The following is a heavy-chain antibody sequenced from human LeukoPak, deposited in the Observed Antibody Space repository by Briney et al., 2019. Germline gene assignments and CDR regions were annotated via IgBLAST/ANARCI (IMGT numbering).Heavy chain of an antibody. CDR1: GFTFSSYA. D-gene: IGHD3-22*01. V-gene: IGHV3-23*01. CDR2: ISGSGGST. CDR3: AKPQYYYDSSGYYSEYFQR. J-gene: IGHJ1*01. Sequence: GGSLRLSCAASGFTFSSYAMSWVRQAPGKGLEWVSAISGSGGSTYYADSVKGRFTISRDNSKNTLYLQMNSLRAEDTAVYYCAKPQYYYDSSGYYSEYFQRWGQSTLVTVSS.